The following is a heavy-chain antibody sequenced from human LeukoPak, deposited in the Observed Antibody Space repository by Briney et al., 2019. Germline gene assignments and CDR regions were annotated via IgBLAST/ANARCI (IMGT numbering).Heavy chain of an antibody. J-gene: IGHJ5*02. CDR3: ARSSYGIAVAGHDWFDP. V-gene: IGHV1-18*01. CDR1: GYTFTSYG. Sequence: ASVKVSCKASGYTFTSYGISWVRQAPGQGLEWMGWISAYNGNTNYAQKLQGRVTMTTDTSTSTAYMELRSLRSDDTAVYYCARSSYGIAVAGHDWFDPWGQGTLVTVSS. CDR2: ISAYNGNT. D-gene: IGHD6-19*01.